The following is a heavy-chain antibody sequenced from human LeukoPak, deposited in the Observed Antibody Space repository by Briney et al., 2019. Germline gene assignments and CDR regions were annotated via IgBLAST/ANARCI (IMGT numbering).Heavy chain of an antibody. V-gene: IGHV3-30*18. J-gene: IGHJ6*02. CDR2: ISYDGSNE. CDR1: GFTFSSYG. Sequence: GGSLRLSCAASGFTFSSYGMHWVRQAPGKGLEWVAVISYDGSNEYYADSVKGRFTISRDNSKNTLYLQMNSLRAEDTAVYYCAKSRYCSGGSCYSFGYYYYYGMDVWGQGTTVTVSS. D-gene: IGHD2-15*01. CDR3: AKSRYCSGGSCYSFGYYYYYGMDV.